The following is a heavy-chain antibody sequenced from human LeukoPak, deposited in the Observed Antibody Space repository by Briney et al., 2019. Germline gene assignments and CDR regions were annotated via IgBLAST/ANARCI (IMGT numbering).Heavy chain of an antibody. CDR1: GYTFTSYG. D-gene: IGHD3-22*01. J-gene: IGHJ4*02. Sequence: ASVKVSCKASGYTFTSYGISWVRQAPGQGLEWMGWISAYNGNTNYAQKLQGRVTTTTDTPTSTAYMELRSLRSDDTAVYYCARVNPPGITMIVDYWGQGTLVTVSS. CDR2: ISAYNGNT. CDR3: ARVNPPGITMIVDY. V-gene: IGHV1-18*01.